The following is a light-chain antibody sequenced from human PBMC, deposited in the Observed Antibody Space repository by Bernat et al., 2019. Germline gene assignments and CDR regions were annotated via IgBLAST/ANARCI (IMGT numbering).Light chain of an antibody. J-gene: IGKJ2*01. CDR3: QQYGSSMYT. CDR2: GVS. Sequence: EIVLTQSPGTLSLSPGERATLSCRASQSVSSNYLAWYQQKPGQAPRLLIYGVSSRATGIPDRFSGSGSGTDFTLTISRLEPEDCAVYYCQQYGSSMYTFGQGTKLDIK. V-gene: IGKV3-20*01. CDR1: QSVSSNY.